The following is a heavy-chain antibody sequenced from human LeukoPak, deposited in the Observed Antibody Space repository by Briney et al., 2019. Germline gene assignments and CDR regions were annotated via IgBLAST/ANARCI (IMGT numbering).Heavy chain of an antibody. CDR3: ASLIWGGGFDI. J-gene: IGHJ3*02. V-gene: IGHV3-7*01. CDR1: GFTFSTYW. Sequence: GGSLRLSCTASGFTFSTYWMSWVRRAQGKGLEWVANIKQDGSEIYYVDSVKGRFTISRDNAKNSLYLQMNNLRAEDTAVYYCASLIWGGGFDIWGQGTMVTVSS. D-gene: IGHD3-16*01. CDR2: IKQDGSEI.